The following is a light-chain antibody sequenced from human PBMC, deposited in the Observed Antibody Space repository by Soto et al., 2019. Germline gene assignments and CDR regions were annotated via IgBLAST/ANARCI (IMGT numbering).Light chain of an antibody. Sequence: DIQMTQSPSSLSASVGDRVTITCRASQSISSWLAWYQQKPGKAPKLLIYKASSLESGVPSRFSGSGSGTEFTLTISSLQPDDFATYYCQKYNSYSRTFGQGTNLDIK. J-gene: IGKJ1*01. CDR3: QKYNSYSRT. CDR1: QSISSW. CDR2: KAS. V-gene: IGKV1-5*03.